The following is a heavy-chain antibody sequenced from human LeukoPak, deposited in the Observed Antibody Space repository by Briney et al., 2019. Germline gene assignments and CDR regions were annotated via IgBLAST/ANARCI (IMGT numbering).Heavy chain of an antibody. CDR1: GYSISSGYY. CDR2: IYHSGST. CDR3: ARLIAAAGTVFALAFGI. D-gene: IGHD6-13*01. V-gene: IGHV4-38-2*01. Sequence: KPSETLSLTCAVSGYSISSGYYWGWIRQPPGKGLEWIGSIYHSGSTYYNPSLKSRVTISVDTSKNQFSLKLSSVTAADTAVYYCARLIAAAGTVFALAFGIWGQGTMVTVSS. J-gene: IGHJ3*02.